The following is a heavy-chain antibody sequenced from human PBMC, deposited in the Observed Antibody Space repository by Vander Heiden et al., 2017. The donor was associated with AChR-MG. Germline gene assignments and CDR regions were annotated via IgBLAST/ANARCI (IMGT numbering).Heavy chain of an antibody. D-gene: IGHD1-26*01. Sequence: VQLVQSGAAVKKPGASLTVSCKTSGFTFTTYLMHWVRQAPGQGLEWVGTINPSLDSTHYAQKFQGRVRMTRDTSTKTVYMDMTSLRPEDTAVYFCARELTGSFYFDFWGQGSLVTVSS. CDR3: ARELTGSFYFDF. CDR1: GFTFTTYL. CDR2: INPSLDST. J-gene: IGHJ4*02. V-gene: IGHV1-46*03.